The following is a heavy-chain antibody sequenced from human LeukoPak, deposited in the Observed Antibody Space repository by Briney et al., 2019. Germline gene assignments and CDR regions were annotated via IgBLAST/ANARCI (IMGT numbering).Heavy chain of an antibody. Sequence: SETLSLTCTVSGGSISSYYWTWIRQPPGKGLEWIGEINHSGSTNYNPSLRSRVTISVDTSKNQFSLKLSSVTAADTAVYYCAKTGGSGSYCDYWGQGTLVTVSS. CDR2: INHSGST. J-gene: IGHJ4*02. D-gene: IGHD3-10*01. CDR1: GGSISSYY. CDR3: AKTGGSGSYCDY. V-gene: IGHV4-34*01.